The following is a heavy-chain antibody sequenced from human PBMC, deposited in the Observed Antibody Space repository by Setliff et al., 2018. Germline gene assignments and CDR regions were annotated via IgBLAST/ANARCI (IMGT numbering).Heavy chain of an antibody. CDR1: GASISDYY. J-gene: IGHJ5*02. CDR2: VSASGST. Sequence: PSETLSLTCTVSGASISDYYWTWIRQPAGKELEWIGRVSASGSTTYNPSLKSRVTMSVDTSRNQISLNLTSVTAADTAMYYCARGRTIFGILVISGWFDPWGQGTVVTVSS. CDR3: ARGRTIFGILVISGWFDP. D-gene: IGHD3-3*01. V-gene: IGHV4-4*07.